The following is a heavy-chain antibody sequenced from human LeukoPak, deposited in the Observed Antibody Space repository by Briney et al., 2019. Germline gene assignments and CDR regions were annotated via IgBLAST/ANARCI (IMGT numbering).Heavy chain of an antibody. CDR3: ARDRAWNYFDY. CDR2: ISSSSSTI. V-gene: IGHV3-48*01. Sequence: GGSLRLSCAASGFTFSSYSMNWVRQAPGKGLEWVSYISSSSSTIYYGDSVKGRFTISRDNSKNTLYLQMDSLRAEDTAVYYCARDRAWNYFDYWGQGTLVTVSS. D-gene: IGHD3-3*01. J-gene: IGHJ4*02. CDR1: GFTFSSYS.